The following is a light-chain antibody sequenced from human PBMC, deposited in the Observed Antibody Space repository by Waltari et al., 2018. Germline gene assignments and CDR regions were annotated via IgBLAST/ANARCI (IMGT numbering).Light chain of an antibody. Sequence: SKSVNWYQQKPGQAPVLFMFYDRDRPSGIPGRFSGSNSGNTATLHINWVEPGDEADYHCPGWDDSNNSAVFGGGTKLTVL. CDR1: SKS. J-gene: IGLJ7*01. CDR3: PGWDDSNNSAV. CDR2: YDR. V-gene: IGLV3-21*04.